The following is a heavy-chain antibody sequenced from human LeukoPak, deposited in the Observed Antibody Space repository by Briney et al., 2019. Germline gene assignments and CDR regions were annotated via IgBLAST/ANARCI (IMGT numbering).Heavy chain of an antibody. V-gene: IGHV4-34*01. CDR1: GGSFSGYY. Sequence: SETLSLTCAVYGGSFSGYYWSWIRQPPGKGLEWIGEINHSGSTNYNPSLKSRVTISVDTSKNQFSLKLSSVTAADTAVYYCARVGRITMIVVVTRDAFDIWGQGTMVTISS. J-gene: IGHJ3*02. CDR3: ARVGRITMIVVVTRDAFDI. CDR2: INHSGST. D-gene: IGHD3-22*01.